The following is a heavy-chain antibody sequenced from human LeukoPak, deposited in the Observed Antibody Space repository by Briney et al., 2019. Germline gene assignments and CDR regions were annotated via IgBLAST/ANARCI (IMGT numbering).Heavy chain of an antibody. CDR1: GFTFSSYG. D-gene: IGHD4-23*01. J-gene: IGHJ3*02. V-gene: IGHV3-30*03. CDR3: ARKRTTVVTPSGAFDI. CDR2: ISYDGSNK. Sequence: GGSLRLSCAASGFTFSSYGMHWVRQAPGKGLEWVAVISYDGSNKYYADSGKGRFTISRDNSKNTLYLQMNSLRAEDTAVYYCARKRTTVVTPSGAFDIWGQGTMVTVSS.